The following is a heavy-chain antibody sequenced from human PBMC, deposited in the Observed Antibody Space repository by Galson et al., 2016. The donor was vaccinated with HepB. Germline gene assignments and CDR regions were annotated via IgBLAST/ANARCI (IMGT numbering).Heavy chain of an antibody. CDR1: GFTFSSYW. V-gene: IGHV3-21*01. J-gene: IGHJ4*02. Sequence: SLRLSCAASGFTFSSYWMSWVRQAPGKGLEWVSCISSSSVYIWYADSVRGRFTNSRDNAKNSLYLRMDRLTAEDTAVYYCARADGFNTPFFDSWGQGALVTVSS. D-gene: IGHD5-24*01. CDR2: ISSSSVYI. CDR3: ARADGFNTPFFDS.